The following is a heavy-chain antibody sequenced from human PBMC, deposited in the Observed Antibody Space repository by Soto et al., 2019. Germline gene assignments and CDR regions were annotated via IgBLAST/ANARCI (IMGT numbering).Heavy chain of an antibody. Sequence: PSVTLSLTCTVSGGSVSSGSYYWSWIRQPPGKGLEWIGYIYYSGSTNYNPSLKSRVTISVDTSKNQFSLKLSSVTAADTAVYYCAFYCGRYSYNGFDPCGQGTLVTVSA. CDR3: AFYCGRYSYNGFDP. CDR2: IYYSGST. D-gene: IGHD1-26*01. V-gene: IGHV4-61*01. CDR1: GGSVSSGSYY. J-gene: IGHJ5*02.